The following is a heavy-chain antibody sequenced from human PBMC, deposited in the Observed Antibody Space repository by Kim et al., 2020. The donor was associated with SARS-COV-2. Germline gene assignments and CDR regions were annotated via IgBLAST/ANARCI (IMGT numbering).Heavy chain of an antibody. CDR3: ARGNGGALPFGS. Sequence: SVKVSCKASGGTFSSHAISWVRQAPGKGLEWMGGIIPGFGTTTYAQKFQGRVTMTAADSTGTAYMELNSLTSDDTAVYYCARGNGGALPFGSWGQG. CDR1: GGTFSSHA. D-gene: IGHD1-1*01. J-gene: IGHJ5*02. CDR2: IIPGFGTT. V-gene: IGHV1-69*13.